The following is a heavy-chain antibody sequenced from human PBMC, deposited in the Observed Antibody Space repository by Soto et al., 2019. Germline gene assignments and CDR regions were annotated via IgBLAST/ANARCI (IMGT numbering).Heavy chain of an antibody. CDR2: VNPNSNET. V-gene: IGHV1-8*01. CDR3: VRSGRRSGIDY. J-gene: IGHJ4*02. Sequence: QAQLEQSGGEVKKPGASVKVSCEASGYTFSSYHISWVRQASGQGLEWMGWVNPNSNETDYAQKFQGRVTMTGNTSIRTAYMELSSLRSDDTAVYYCVRSGRRSGIDYWGQGTLVTVSS. D-gene: IGHD5-12*01. CDR1: GYTFSSYH.